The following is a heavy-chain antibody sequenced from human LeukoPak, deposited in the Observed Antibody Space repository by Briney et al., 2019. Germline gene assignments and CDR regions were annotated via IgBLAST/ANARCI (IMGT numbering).Heavy chain of an antibody. V-gene: IGHV4-39*07. Sequence: SETLSLTCTVSGGSISSSSSYWAWIREPPGKGLEWIGNIYYSGSTNYNPSLKSRVTISVDTSKNQFSLKLSSVTAADTAVYYCARDRGYLHYFDYWGQGTLVTVSS. CDR2: IYYSGST. CDR1: GGSISSSSSY. CDR3: ARDRGYLHYFDY. D-gene: IGHD3-10*01. J-gene: IGHJ4*02.